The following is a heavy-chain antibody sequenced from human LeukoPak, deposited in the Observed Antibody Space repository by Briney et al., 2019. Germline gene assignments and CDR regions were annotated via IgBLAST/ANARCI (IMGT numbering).Heavy chain of an antibody. CDR2: IYFSGSS. CDR1: GGPISSSSYD. V-gene: IGHV4-39*01. Sequence: SETLSLTCTVSGGPISSSSYDWGWIRQPPGKGLEWIGRIYFSGSSFYNPSLKSRVTISLDTSKNQFSLKLSSVTAADTAVYYCARLGGGSHDYWGQGTLVTVSS. J-gene: IGHJ4*02. D-gene: IGHD1-26*01. CDR3: ARLGGGSHDY.